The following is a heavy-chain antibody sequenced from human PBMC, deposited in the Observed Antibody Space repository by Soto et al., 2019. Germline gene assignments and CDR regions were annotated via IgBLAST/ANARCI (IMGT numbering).Heavy chain of an antibody. Sequence: SEALSLPCSIYIGAFSGYYWSWIRQPPGKGLEWIGEISQSGNTNYSPSLKSRVSISIDTSKKQFSLNLASVSAADTAVYYCARAPKVSGSSQTRPDFWGQGTLVTV. CDR1: IGAFSGYY. J-gene: IGHJ4*02. CDR2: ISQSGNT. D-gene: IGHD6-6*01. V-gene: IGHV4-34*01. CDR3: ARAPKVSGSSQTRPDF.